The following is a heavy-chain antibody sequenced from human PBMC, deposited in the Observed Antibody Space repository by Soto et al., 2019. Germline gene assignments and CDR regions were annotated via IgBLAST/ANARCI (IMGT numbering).Heavy chain of an antibody. V-gene: IGHV3-33*01. Sequence: GESLKISCAASGFTFSSYGMHWVRQAPGKGLEWVAVIWYDGSNKYYADSVKGRFTISRDNSKNTLYLQMNSLRAEDTAVYYCARGFYSGYDTGDYYYYMDVWGKGTTVTVSS. CDR2: IWYDGSNK. D-gene: IGHD5-12*01. J-gene: IGHJ6*03. CDR3: ARGFYSGYDTGDYYYYMDV. CDR1: GFTFSSYG.